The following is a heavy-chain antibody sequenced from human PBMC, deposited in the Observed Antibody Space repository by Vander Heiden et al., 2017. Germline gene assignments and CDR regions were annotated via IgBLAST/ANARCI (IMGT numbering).Heavy chain of an antibody. CDR2: VSSSGDRE. D-gene: IGHD2-21*01. J-gene: IGHJ3*02. Sequence: EVQLLESGGGLVQPGGSLRLSCSASGTTFRSLAMGWVRQAPGKGVGWVSAVSSSGDREYHADSVRGRFAIPRDNSWSTLYLQVNSLRAEDTAVYYCAKSLRGGVGVFDIWGQGTVVTDSS. CDR3: AKSLRGGVGVFDI. V-gene: IGHV3-23*01. CDR1: GTTFRSLA.